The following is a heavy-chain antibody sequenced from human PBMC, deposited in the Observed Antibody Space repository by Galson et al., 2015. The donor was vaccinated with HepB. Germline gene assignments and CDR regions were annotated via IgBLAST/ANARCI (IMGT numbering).Heavy chain of an antibody. CDR3: ARDPSSLLRYFDCYFDY. CDR1: GFTFTTYW. J-gene: IGHJ4*02. Sequence: SLRLSCAASGFTFTTYWMSWVRQAPGKGLEWVANIKQDGSEKYYVDSVKGRFTISRDNAKNSLYLQMNSLRAEDTAVYYCARDPSSLLRYFDCYFDYWGQGVLVTVSS. V-gene: IGHV3-7*03. CDR2: IKQDGSEK. D-gene: IGHD3-9*01.